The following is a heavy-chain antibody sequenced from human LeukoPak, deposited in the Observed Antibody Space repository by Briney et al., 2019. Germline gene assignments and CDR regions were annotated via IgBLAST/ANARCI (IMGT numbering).Heavy chain of an antibody. J-gene: IGHJ4*02. CDR3: ARRGSYYEFDS. V-gene: IGHV5-51*01. Sequence: GESLKISCKGSGYSFTTYWIAWVRQMLGKGLEWMGIIYPGDSDTRYSPSFEGQVTISADKSINTAYLQWSSLKASDTAMYYCARRGSYYEFDSWGQGTLVTVSS. CDR1: GYSFTTYW. CDR2: IYPGDSDT. D-gene: IGHD1-26*01.